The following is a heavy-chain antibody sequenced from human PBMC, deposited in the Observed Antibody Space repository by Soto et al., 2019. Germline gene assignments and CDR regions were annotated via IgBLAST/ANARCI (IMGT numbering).Heavy chain of an antibody. CDR3: ARHVKDIVATTVAFDI. J-gene: IGHJ3*02. V-gene: IGHV4-61*01. CDR1: GGSVSSGSYY. D-gene: IGHD5-12*01. Sequence: PSETLSLTCTVSGGSVSSGSYYWSWIRQPPGKGLEWIGYIYYSGSTNYNPSLKSRVTISVDTSKNQFSLKLSSVTAADTAVYYCARHVKDIVATTVAFDIWGQGTMVTVSS. CDR2: IYYSGST.